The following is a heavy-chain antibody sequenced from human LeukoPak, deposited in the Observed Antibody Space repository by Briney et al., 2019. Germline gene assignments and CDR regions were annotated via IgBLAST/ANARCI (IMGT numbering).Heavy chain of an antibody. D-gene: IGHD6-13*01. CDR1: GGSISSSSYY. CDR3: ARNGPTAAGAFDI. CDR2: IYYSGSA. J-gene: IGHJ3*02. Sequence: SETLSLTCTVSGGSISSSSYYWGWIRQPPGKGLEWIGSIYYSGSATYNPSLNSRVSISLDKSKNQFSLKLRSVTAADTAVYYCARNGPTAAGAFDIWGQGTPVTVSS. V-gene: IGHV4-39*07.